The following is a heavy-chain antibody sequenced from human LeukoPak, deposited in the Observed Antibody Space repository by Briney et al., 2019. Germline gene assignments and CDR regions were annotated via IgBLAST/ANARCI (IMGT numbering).Heavy chain of an antibody. CDR3: ARSFLGDWYFDL. Sequence: SETLSLTCTVSGGSISSYYWSWIRQPPGMGLEWIGYIYYSGSTNYNPSLKNRVTISVDTSKDQFSLRLTSVTAADMAMYYCARSFLGDWYFDLWGRGTLVTVSS. CDR2: IYYSGST. D-gene: IGHD1-26*01. CDR1: GGSISSYY. J-gene: IGHJ2*01. V-gene: IGHV4-59*01.